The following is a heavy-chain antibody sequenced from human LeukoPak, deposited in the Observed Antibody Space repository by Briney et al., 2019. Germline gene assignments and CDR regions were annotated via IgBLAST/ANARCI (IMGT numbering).Heavy chain of an antibody. J-gene: IGHJ4*02. CDR2: INPNSGGT. V-gene: IGHV1-2*02. CDR3: ARTPGIAAADVDY. D-gene: IGHD6-13*01. Sequence: GASVTVSCKASGYTFTGYYMHWVRQAPGLALEWMGWINPNSGGTHYAQKFQGRVPMTRDTSISTAYEELSRLRSGDTAVYFCARTPGIAAADVDYGGQGTRVSVSS. CDR1: GYTFTGYY.